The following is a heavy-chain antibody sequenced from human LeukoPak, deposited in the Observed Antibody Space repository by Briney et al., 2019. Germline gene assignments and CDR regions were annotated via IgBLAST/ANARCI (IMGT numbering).Heavy chain of an antibody. V-gene: IGHV3-30*03. CDR2: ISYDGSNK. D-gene: IGHD5-18*01. Sequence: GGSLRLSCAASGFAFSHYWMTWVRQAPGKGLEWVAVISYDGSNKYYADSVKGRFTISRDNSKNTLYLQMNSLRAEDTAVYYCARDGRGYSYGEMGDWGQGTLVTVSS. CDR3: ARDGRGYSYGEMGD. CDR1: GFAFSHYW. J-gene: IGHJ4*02.